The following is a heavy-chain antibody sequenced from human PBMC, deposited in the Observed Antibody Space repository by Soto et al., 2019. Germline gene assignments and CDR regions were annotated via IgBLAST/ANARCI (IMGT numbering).Heavy chain of an antibody. CDR3: ARAGCSSTSCYGPYYYYYGMDV. D-gene: IGHD2-2*01. CDR1: GYTFTGYY. CDR2: ISPNSGGT. J-gene: IGHJ6*02. V-gene: IGHV1-2*04. Sequence: ASVKVSCKASGYTFTGYYMHWVRQAPGQGLEWMGWISPNSGGTNYAQKFQGWVTMTRDTSISTAYMELSRLRSDDTAVYYCARAGCSSTSCYGPYYYYYGMDVWGQGTTVTV.